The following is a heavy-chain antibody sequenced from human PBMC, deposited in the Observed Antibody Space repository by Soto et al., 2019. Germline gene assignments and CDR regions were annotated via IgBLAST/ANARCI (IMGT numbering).Heavy chain of an antibody. CDR3: ARQVYGDYLGGNWFDP. Sequence: QLQLLESGPGLVRPSETLSLTCSVLDDSISASRYYWGWIRQSPEKGLEWIGSISHDGHAYYNPPLKSRVTLFADTSRNQFSLKMKSVTVADTALYFCARQVYGDYLGGNWFDPWGQGAPVTVSS. V-gene: IGHV4-39*01. CDR2: ISHDGHA. CDR1: DDSISASRYY. D-gene: IGHD4-17*01. J-gene: IGHJ5*02.